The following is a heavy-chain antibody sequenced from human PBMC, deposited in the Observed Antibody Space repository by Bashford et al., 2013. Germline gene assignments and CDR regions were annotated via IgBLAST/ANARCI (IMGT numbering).Heavy chain of an antibody. CDR2: IYPGDSDT. Sequence: WVRQMPGKGLEWMGIIYPGDSDTRYSPSFQGQVTISADKSISTAYLQWSSLKASDTALYYCARHWTTVVTPPDYWGQGTLVTVSS. J-gene: IGHJ4*02. D-gene: IGHD4-23*01. CDR3: ARHWTTVVTPPDY. V-gene: IGHV5-51*01.